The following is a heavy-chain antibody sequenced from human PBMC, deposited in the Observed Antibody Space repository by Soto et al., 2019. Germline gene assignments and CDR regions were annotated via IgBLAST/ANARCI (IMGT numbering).Heavy chain of an antibody. Sequence: PSETLSLTCAVSGGSITSSSWWSWVRQPPGKGLEWIGEIFHSGTTNYNPSLKSRVTITVDKSRNQFSLKLNSVTAADTAVYYCALRVIDILVLDYWGQGTLVTVSS. CDR3: ALRVIDILVLDY. CDR2: IFHSGTT. J-gene: IGHJ4*02. V-gene: IGHV4-4*02. D-gene: IGHD2-21*01. CDR1: GGSITSSSW.